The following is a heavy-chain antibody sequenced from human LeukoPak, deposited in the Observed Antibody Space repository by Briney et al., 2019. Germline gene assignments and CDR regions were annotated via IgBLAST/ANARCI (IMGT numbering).Heavy chain of an antibody. J-gene: IGHJ5*02. CDR3: ARRITMIVGANWFDP. V-gene: IGHV4-39*01. Sequence: SETLSLTCTVSGVSISSSSYYWGWIRQPPGKGLEWIGSIYYSGSTYYNPSLKSRVTISVDTSKNQFSLKLSSVTAADTAVYYCARRITMIVGANWFDPWGQGTLATVSS. CDR1: GVSISSSSYY. D-gene: IGHD3-22*01. CDR2: IYYSGST.